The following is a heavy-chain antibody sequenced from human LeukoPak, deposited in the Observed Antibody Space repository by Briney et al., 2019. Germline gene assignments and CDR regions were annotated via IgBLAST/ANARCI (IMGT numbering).Heavy chain of an antibody. J-gene: IGHJ4*02. CDR1: GDALSTYY. V-gene: IGHV4-59*01. CDR3: ARDQAHSYGRYFDP. Sequence: SETLSLTCSVSGDALSTYYWNWIRQIRGKGLEWIGYISYGTTDYNRSLKSRVTISVDTSKNEFSLRLTSVTAEDTAVYFCARDQAHSYGRYFDPWSQGTLVTVSS. D-gene: IGHD5-18*01. CDR2: ISYGTT.